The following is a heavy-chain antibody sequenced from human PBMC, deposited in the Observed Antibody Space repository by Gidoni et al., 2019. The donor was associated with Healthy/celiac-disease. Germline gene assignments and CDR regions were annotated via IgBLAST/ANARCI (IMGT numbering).Heavy chain of an antibody. Sequence: EVQLVESGGGLVQPGRSLRLSCAASGFTFDDYAMHWVRQAPGKGLEWVAGISWKSGSIGYADSVKGRFTISRDNAKNSLYLQMNSLRAEDTALYYCAKDGGLLPRLIFDYWGQGTLVTVSS. CDR1: GFTFDDYA. J-gene: IGHJ4*02. V-gene: IGHV3-9*01. CDR2: ISWKSGSI. D-gene: IGHD2-15*01. CDR3: AKDGGLLPRLIFDY.